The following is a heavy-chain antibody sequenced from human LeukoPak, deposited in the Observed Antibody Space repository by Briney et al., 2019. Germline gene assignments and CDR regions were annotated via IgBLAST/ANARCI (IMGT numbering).Heavy chain of an antibody. J-gene: IGHJ6*02. D-gene: IGHD3-3*02. CDR2: ISSDGSDH. Sequence: AGGPLRLSCAASGFTFIKYDLHGVRRATGKGLEGVAVISSDGSDHYYADSVKSRITVSKDNSKITLYMQMNSLRAEDTAVYYCARSSGGISISNNYGLDVWGQGTTVTVSS. V-gene: IGHV3-30-3*01. CDR3: ARSSGGISISNNYGLDV. CDR1: GFTFIKYD.